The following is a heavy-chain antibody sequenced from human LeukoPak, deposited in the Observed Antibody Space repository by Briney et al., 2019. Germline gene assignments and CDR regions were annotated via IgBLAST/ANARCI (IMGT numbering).Heavy chain of an antibody. CDR2: IYHSGST. J-gene: IGHJ4*02. Sequence: PSETLSLTCTVSGGSISSSSYYWGWIRQPPGKGLEWIGYIYHSGSTYYNPSLKSRVTISVDRSKNQFSLKLSSVTAADTAVYYCASASPRVGYYFDYWGQGTLVTVSS. CDR1: GGSISSSSYY. V-gene: IGHV4-30-2*01. D-gene: IGHD2-15*01. CDR3: ASASPRVGYYFDY.